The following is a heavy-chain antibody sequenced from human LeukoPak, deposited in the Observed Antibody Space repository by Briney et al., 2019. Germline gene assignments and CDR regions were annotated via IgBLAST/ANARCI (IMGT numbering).Heavy chain of an antibody. CDR2: IYYSGST. CDR1: GGSISSGGYY. J-gene: IGHJ4*02. D-gene: IGHD2-2*01. V-gene: IGHV4-31*03. CDR3: ASFGYCSSTSCPQTTTFDY. Sequence: PSGTLSLTCTVSGGSISSGGYYWSWIRQHPGKGLEWIGYIYYSGSTYYNPSLKSRVTISVDTSKNQFSLKLSSVTAADTAVYYCASFGYCSSTSCPQTTTFDYWGQGTLVTVSS.